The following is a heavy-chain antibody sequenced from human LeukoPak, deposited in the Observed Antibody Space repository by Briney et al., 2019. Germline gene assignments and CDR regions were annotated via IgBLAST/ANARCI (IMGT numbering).Heavy chain of an antibody. V-gene: IGHV3-9*01. J-gene: IGHJ6*02. CDR3: AKDSYYYGMDV. CDR2: ISWNSGSI. CDR1: GFTFDDYA. Sequence: PGGSLRLSCAASGFTFDDYAMHWVRQAPGKGLEWVSGISWNSGSIGYADSVKGRFTISRDNAKNSLYLQMNSLRAEDTALYYCAKDSYYYGMDVWGQGTTVTASS.